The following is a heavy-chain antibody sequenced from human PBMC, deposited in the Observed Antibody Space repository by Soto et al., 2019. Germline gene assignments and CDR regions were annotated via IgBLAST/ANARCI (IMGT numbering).Heavy chain of an antibody. D-gene: IGHD6-13*01. J-gene: IGHJ5*02. Sequence: ASVKVSCKASGYTFTSYAMHWVRQAPGQRLEWMGWINAGNGNTKYSQKFQGRVTITRDTSASTAYMELSSLRSEDTAVYYCARDRRIAAGLNWFDPWGQGTLVTVSS. CDR3: ARDRRIAAGLNWFDP. CDR2: INAGNGNT. V-gene: IGHV1-3*01. CDR1: GYTFTSYA.